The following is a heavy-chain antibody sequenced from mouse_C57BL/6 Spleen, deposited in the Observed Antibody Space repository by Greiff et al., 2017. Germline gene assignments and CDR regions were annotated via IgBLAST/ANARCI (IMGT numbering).Heavy chain of an antibody. D-gene: IGHD2-1*01. CDR1: GFTFSDYG. J-gene: IGHJ2*01. CDR3: ARLHYGNYGFDD. Sequence: EVKLMESGGGLVQPGGSLKLSCAASGFTFSDYGMAWVRQAPRKGPEWVAFISNLACSIYYADTVTGRFTISRENAKNTLYLEMSSLRSEDTAMYYCARLHYGNYGFDDWGQGTTLTAAS. V-gene: IGHV5-15*01. CDR2: ISNLACSI.